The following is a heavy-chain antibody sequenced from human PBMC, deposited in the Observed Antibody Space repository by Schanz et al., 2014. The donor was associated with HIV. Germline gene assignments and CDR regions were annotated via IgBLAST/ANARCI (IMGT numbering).Heavy chain of an antibody. CDR1: EKTFSDID. CDR3: AIPSSGWSTFDY. D-gene: IGHD6-19*01. V-gene: IGHV1-2*02. Sequence: QVRLVQSGAEVKKPGASVTVSCKTSEKTFSDIDINWVRQGTGQGLEWMAWINPHSGGTNFAQKFQGRVTLTRDTSITTAYMELTTLRSDDTALYYCAIPSSGWSTFDYWGQGTLVTVSS. J-gene: IGHJ4*02. CDR2: INPHSGGT.